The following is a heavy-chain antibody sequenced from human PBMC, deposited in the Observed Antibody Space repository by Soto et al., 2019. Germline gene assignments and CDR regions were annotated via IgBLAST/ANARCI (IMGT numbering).Heavy chain of an antibody. D-gene: IGHD3-10*01. V-gene: IGHV1-69*01. CDR3: ARDGPLGAYYYGMDV. J-gene: IGHJ6*02. Sequence: QVQLVQSGAEVKKPGSSVKVSCKASGGTFSSYAISWVRQAPRQGLEWMCGVITIFGTANYAQKFQGRVTITADESTSTAYMELSSLRSEDTAVYYCARDGPLGAYYYGMDVWGQGTTVTVSS. CDR1: GGTFSSYA. CDR2: VITIFGTA.